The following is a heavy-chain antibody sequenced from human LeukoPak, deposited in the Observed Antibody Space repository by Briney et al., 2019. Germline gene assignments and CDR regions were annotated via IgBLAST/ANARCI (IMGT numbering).Heavy chain of an antibody. D-gene: IGHD3-10*01. Sequence: ASVTVSCTASGYTITIYDINWVRQATGQGPEWMGWMNPSSGNTGYAQRFQGRVTMTRDTSTTTAYLELSSLRSDDTAVYYCAAHTYYYSSGSFAYWGQGTLVTVSS. V-gene: IGHV1-8*01. CDR1: GYTITIYD. CDR2: MNPSSGNT. J-gene: IGHJ4*02. CDR3: AAHTYYYSSGSFAY.